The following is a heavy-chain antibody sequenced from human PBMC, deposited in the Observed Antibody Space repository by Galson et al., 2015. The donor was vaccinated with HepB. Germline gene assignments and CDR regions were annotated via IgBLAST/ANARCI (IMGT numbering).Heavy chain of an antibody. D-gene: IGHD3-10*01. CDR2: ISYDGSHK. V-gene: IGHV3-30*04. CDR3: AKDLWKYGSGNNGYNYYAMDV. Sequence: SLRLSCAASGFTSTSYSMHWVRQAPGKAPQWVAVISYDGSHKFNADSVKGRFTISRDNSKNTMYLQMNSLRAEDTAVYYCAKDLWKYGSGNNGYNYYAMDVWGQGTTVIVSS. J-gene: IGHJ6*02. CDR1: GFTSTSYS.